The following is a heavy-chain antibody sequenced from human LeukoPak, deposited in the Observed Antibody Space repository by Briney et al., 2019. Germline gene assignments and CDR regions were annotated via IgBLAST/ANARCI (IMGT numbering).Heavy chain of an antibody. CDR2: ISDSGSDT. Sequence: HPGGSLRLSCSGFTFSSYAMSWVRQAPGKGLEWVSTISDSGSDTYYADSVKGRFTISRDNSKNTLYLQMKGLRAEDTAVYYCAKERIAAARPYYFDYWGQGTLVTVSS. CDR3: AKERIAAARPYYFDY. D-gene: IGHD6-13*01. J-gene: IGHJ4*02. CDR1: GFTFSSYA. V-gene: IGHV3-23*01.